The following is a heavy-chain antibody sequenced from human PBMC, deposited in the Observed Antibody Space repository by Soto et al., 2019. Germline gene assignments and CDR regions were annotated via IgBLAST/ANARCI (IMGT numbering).Heavy chain of an antibody. CDR2: VYYSGTT. V-gene: IGHV4-61*08. J-gene: IGHJ5*02. CDR3: ARGGGSHNWFDP. Sequence: PSETLALSCTVSGGCIESGEYYWSWIRQPPGKGLEWIGYVYYSGTTNYNPFLKSRVTLSLDKSKNQFSLKMNSVTAADTAVYYCARGGGSHNWFDPWGQGTLVTVSS. D-gene: IGHD1-26*01. CDR1: GGCIESGEYY.